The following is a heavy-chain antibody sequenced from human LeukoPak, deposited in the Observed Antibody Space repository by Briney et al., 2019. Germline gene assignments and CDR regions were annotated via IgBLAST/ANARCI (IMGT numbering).Heavy chain of an antibody. V-gene: IGHV4-34*01. CDR1: GGSFSGYY. Sequence: PSETLSLTCAVYGGSFSGYYWSWIRQPPGKGLEWIGEINHSGSTNYNPSLKSRVTISVDTSKNQFSLKLSSVTAADTAVYYCARSGYSGYPGYSSGWYHIDYWGQGTLVTVSS. CDR2: INHSGST. D-gene: IGHD6-19*01. J-gene: IGHJ4*02. CDR3: ARSGYSGYPGYSSGWYHIDY.